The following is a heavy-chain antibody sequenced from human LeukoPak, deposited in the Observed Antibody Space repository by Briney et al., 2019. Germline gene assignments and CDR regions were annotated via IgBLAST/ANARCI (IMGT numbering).Heavy chain of an antibody. CDR1: GYTFTGYY. V-gene: IGHV1-2*02. Sequence: ASVKVSCKASGYTFTGYYMHWVRQAPGQGLEWMGWINPNSGGTNYALKFQGRVTMTRDTSISTAYMELSRLRSDDTAVYYCAREGDSSSWYGRDYWGQGTLVTVSS. D-gene: IGHD6-13*01. CDR2: INPNSGGT. J-gene: IGHJ4*02. CDR3: AREGDSSSWYGRDY.